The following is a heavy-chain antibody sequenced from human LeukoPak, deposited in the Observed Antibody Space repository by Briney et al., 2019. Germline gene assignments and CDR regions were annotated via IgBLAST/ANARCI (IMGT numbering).Heavy chain of an antibody. D-gene: IGHD5-18*01. CDR1: GYIFTSYY. J-gene: IGHJ4*02. V-gene: IGHV1-8*02. Sequence: ASVKVSCKASGYIFTSYYMYWVRQATGQGLEWMGWMNPNSGNTGYAQKFQGRVTMTRNTSISTAYMELSSLRSEDTAVYYCARKSGYDWVQLWSKSYYFDYWGQGTLVTVSS. CDR2: MNPNSGNT. CDR3: ARKSGYDWVQLWSKSYYFDY.